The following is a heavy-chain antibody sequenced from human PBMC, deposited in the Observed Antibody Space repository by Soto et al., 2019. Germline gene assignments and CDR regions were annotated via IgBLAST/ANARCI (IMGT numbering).Heavy chain of an antibody. CDR2: ISYDGSNK. D-gene: IGHD5-18*01. CDR3: ARDFIPAIQLWLELVFDY. J-gene: IGHJ4*02. Sequence: QVQLVESGGGVVQPGRSLRLSCAASGFTFSSYAIHWVRQAPGKGLEWVAVISYDGSNKYYADSVKRRFTFSRDNSKNALYLQMNSLRAEDTDVYYFARDFIPAIQLWLELVFDYWGQGTLVTVSS. CDR1: GFTFSSYA. V-gene: IGHV3-30-3*01.